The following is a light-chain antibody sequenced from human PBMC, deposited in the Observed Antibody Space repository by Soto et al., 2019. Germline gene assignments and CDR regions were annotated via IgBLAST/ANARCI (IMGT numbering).Light chain of an antibody. CDR2: EVT. J-gene: IGLJ2*01. CDR3: SSYTSTNHVV. CDR1: SNDVGGYKY. V-gene: IGLV2-14*01. Sequence: QSVLTQPASVSGSPGQSITISCTGTSNDVGGYKYVSWYQQHPGKAPKLMIYEVTKRPSGVSNRFSGSKSGNTASLTISGLQAEDETDYYCSSYTSTNHVVFGGGTKLTVL.